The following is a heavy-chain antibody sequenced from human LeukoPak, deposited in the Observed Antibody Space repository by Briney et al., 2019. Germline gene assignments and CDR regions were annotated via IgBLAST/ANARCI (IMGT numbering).Heavy chain of an antibody. J-gene: IGHJ4*02. D-gene: IGHD3-22*01. CDR1: GGSISSGDYY. Sequence: PSETLSLTCTVSGGSISSGDYYWSWIRQPPGKGLEWIGNIYYSGNTYYNPSLMSRLTISVDTSKNQFSLKLSSVTAADTAVYYCARDPVTMIEVGNGGFFDYWGQGILVTVSS. V-gene: IGHV4-39*07. CDR2: IYYSGNT. CDR3: ARDPVTMIEVGNGGFFDY.